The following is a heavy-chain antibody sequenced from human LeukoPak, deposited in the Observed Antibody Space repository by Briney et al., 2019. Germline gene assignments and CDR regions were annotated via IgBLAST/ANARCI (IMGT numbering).Heavy chain of an antibody. Sequence: PSETLSLTCAVYVGSFSGYYWSWIRQPPGKGLEWIGEINHSGSTNYNPSLKSRVTISVDTSKNQFSLKLSSVTAADTAVYYCARAGVGSFDYWGQGTLVTVSS. D-gene: IGHD1-26*01. J-gene: IGHJ4*02. V-gene: IGHV4-34*01. CDR1: VGSFSGYY. CDR2: INHSGST. CDR3: ARAGVGSFDY.